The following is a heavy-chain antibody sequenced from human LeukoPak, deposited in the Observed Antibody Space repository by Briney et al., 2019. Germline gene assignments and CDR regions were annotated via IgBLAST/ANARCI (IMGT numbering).Heavy chain of an antibody. V-gene: IGHV4-38-2*02. CDR2: IYHSGSA. CDR3: ASPISSSWPFPPVDY. D-gene: IGHD6-13*01. J-gene: IGHJ4*02. Sequence: SETLSLTCTVSGYSINSGYYWAWIRQPPGKGLEWIGSIYHSGSAYYNPSLKSRVTISVDTSKNQFSLKLSSVTAADTAVYYCASPISSSWPFPPVDYWGQGTLVTVSS. CDR1: GYSINSGYY.